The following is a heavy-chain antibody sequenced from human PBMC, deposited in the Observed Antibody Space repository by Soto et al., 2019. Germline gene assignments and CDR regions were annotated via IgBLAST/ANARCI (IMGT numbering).Heavy chain of an antibody. Sequence: TLSLTCAVSGGSIDSTDYSLTWIRQPPGKGLEWIGYVSHRGTAYSIPSLKGRLTLSMDSSQTQFSLNLTSVTAADSAVYYCARIHWSQSSLDYWGRGILVTVSS. V-gene: IGHV4-30-2*01. CDR2: VSHRGTA. D-gene: IGHD6-19*01. CDR3: ARIHWSQSSLDY. J-gene: IGHJ4*02. CDR1: GGSIDSTDYS.